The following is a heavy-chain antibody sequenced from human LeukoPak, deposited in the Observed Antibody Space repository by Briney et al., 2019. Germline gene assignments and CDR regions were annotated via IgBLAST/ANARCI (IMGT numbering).Heavy chain of an antibody. V-gene: IGHV3-21*01. CDR2: ISSSSSYI. J-gene: IGHJ3*02. CDR3: ARAGGWFGDYAFDI. CDR1: GFTFSSYS. Sequence: GGSLRLSCAASGFTFSSYSMNWVRQAPGKGREWVSSISSSSSYIYYADSVKGRFTISRDNAKNSLYLQMNSLRAEDTAVYYCARAGGWFGDYAFDIWGQGTMVTVSS. D-gene: IGHD3-10*01.